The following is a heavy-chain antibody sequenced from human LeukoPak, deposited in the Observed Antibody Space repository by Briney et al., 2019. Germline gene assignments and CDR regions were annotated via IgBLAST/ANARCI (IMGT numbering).Heavy chain of an antibody. CDR1: GYSFTSYW. Sequence: TGESPKISCKGSGYSFTSYWIGWVRQMPGKGLEWMGIIYPGDSDTRYSPSFQGQVTISADKSISTAYLQWSSLKASDTAMYYCARFGGATHWYYGMDVWGQGTTVTVSS. CDR3: ARFGGATHWYYGMDV. CDR2: IYPGDSDT. V-gene: IGHV5-51*01. D-gene: IGHD3-16*01. J-gene: IGHJ6*02.